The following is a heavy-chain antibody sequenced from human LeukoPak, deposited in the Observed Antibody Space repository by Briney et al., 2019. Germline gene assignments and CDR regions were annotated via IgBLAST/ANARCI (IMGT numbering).Heavy chain of an antibody. CDR2: IYSGGST. CDR3: AREWGPSNYYESPV. CDR1: GFTVSSNY. D-gene: IGHD3-22*01. V-gene: IGHV3-53*01. Sequence: PGGSLRLSCAASGFTVSSNYMSWVRQAPGKGLEWVSVIYSGGSTYYADSVKGRFTISRDNSKNTLYLQMNSLRAEDTAVYYCAREWGPSNYYESPVWGQGTTVTVSS. J-gene: IGHJ6*02.